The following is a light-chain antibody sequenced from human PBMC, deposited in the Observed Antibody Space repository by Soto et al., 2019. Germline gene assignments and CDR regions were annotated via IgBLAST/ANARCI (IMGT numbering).Light chain of an antibody. CDR2: GAS. Sequence: EIVMTQSPATLPVSPGERATLSCRASQSVSSNLAWYQQKPGQAPRLLIYGASTRATGIPARFSGSGSGTEFTLTISSLQSEDFAVYYCQQYNNWWTFGQGTKVDI. V-gene: IGKV3-15*01. CDR1: QSVSSN. CDR3: QQYNNWWT. J-gene: IGKJ1*01.